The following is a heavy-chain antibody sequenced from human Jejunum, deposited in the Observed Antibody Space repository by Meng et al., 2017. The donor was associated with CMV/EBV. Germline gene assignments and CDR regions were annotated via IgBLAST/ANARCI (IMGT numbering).Heavy chain of an antibody. J-gene: IGHJ4*02. D-gene: IGHD1-26*01. V-gene: IGHV3-74*01. CDR2: INSDGSST. CDR3: AREVGAKDY. CDR1: RLSFSSYW. Sequence: LVASGGGVVQTCVSMRLSCAKARLSFSSYWMHWVRQASGKGLVWVSRINSDGSSTSYEEYVKGRFTISRDNDKNTLYLQMNSLRAEDTAVYYCAREVGAKDYWGQGTLVTVSS.